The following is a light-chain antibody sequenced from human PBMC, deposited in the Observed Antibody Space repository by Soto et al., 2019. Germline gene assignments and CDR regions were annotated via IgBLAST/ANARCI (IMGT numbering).Light chain of an antibody. J-gene: IGKJ1*01. V-gene: IGKV1-27*01. Sequence: DIQMTQSPSSLSAFVEDRVTITCRASLAISNYLAWYQQKPGKVPKLLIYGASTLQSGVPSRFAGSGSGTEFSLTITSLQPEDVATYYCQRYNTVPWTFGQGTKVEIK. CDR3: QRYNTVPWT. CDR2: GAS. CDR1: LAISNY.